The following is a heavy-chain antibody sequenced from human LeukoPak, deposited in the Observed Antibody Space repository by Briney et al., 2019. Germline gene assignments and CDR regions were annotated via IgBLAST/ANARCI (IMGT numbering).Heavy chain of an antibody. J-gene: IGHJ4*02. D-gene: IGHD3-10*01. CDR2: INRGGDGT. CDR3: AKGTERYREVSSFDS. CDR1: GFTFNTFT. Sequence: PGGSLRLSCAASGFTFNTFTMNWVRQAPGKGVEWVSAINRGGDGTYYADFVQGRFTISRDNSENTLYLQMNTLRPEDTATYYCAKGTERYREVSSFDSWGQGTQVTVSS. V-gene: IGHV3-23*01.